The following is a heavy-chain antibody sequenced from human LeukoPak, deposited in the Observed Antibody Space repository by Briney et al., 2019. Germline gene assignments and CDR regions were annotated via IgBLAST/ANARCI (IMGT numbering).Heavy chain of an antibody. D-gene: IGHD1-1*01. CDR1: DGSISSSSYY. V-gene: IGHV4-39*01. CDR2: IYYSGST. J-gene: IGHJ4*02. Sequence: PSETLSLTCTVSDGSISSSSYYWGWIRQPPGKGLEHIGSIYYSGSTYYNPSLKSRVTISVDTSKNQFSLRLSSVTAADTAVYYCARHGTNGPFDYWGQGTLVTVSS. CDR3: ARHGTNGPFDY.